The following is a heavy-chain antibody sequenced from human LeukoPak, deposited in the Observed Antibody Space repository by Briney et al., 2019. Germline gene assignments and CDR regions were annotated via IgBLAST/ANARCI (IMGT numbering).Heavy chain of an antibody. CDR1: GGSISSYY. V-gene: IGHV4-59*08. J-gene: IGHJ4*02. Sequence: SETLSLTCTVSGGSISSYYWTWIRQPPGKGLEWIGYIYYTGATSYNPSLKSRVTISVDTSKKQFSLKLTSVTAADTAVYYCARYGGSGWVIDDWGQGTLVTVSS. CDR2: IYYTGAT. D-gene: IGHD6-19*01. CDR3: ARYGGSGWVIDD.